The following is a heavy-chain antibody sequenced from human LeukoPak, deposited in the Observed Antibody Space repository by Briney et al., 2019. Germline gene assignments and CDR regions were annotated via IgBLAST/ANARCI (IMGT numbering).Heavy chain of an antibody. Sequence: PGGSLRLSCTASGLTFSSYAMHWVRQAPGKGLEWVAIISYDGSNKYYADSVKGRFTISRDNSKNTPYLQMNSLRAEDTALYYCAKYLYSVSYYGMDVWGQGTTVTVSS. J-gene: IGHJ6*02. CDR3: AKYLYSVSYYGMDV. V-gene: IGHV3-30-3*02. CDR2: ISYDGSNK. D-gene: IGHD2-15*01. CDR1: GLTFSSYA.